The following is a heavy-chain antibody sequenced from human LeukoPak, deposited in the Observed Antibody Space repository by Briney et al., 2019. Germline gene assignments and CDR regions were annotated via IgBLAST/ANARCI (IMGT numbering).Heavy chain of an antibody. V-gene: IGHV4-4*02. J-gene: IGHJ4*02. Sequence: PSGTLSLTCAVSGGSISSSNWWSWVRQPPGKGLEWIGEIYHSGSTNYNPSLKSRVTISVDTSKNQFSLKLRSVTAADTAVYYCARLYGNYQNYFDYWGQGTLVTVSS. CDR1: GGSISSSNW. CDR2: IYHSGST. CDR3: ARLYGNYQNYFDY. D-gene: IGHD1-7*01.